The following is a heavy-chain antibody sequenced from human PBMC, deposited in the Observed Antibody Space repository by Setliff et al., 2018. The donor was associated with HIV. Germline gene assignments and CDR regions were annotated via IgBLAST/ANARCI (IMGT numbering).Heavy chain of an antibody. Sequence: GGSLRLSCAASGFTFDDHTMNWVRQVPGKGLEWLCLISWDGSSTFYADSVKGRFPISRDNSKESLYLQMDRLTTADTGLYYCAKLLGNGGNSDPFDIWGQGTSVTVSS. CDR3: AKLLGNGGNSDPFDI. J-gene: IGHJ3*02. V-gene: IGHV3-43*01. D-gene: IGHD2-21*01. CDR2: ISWDGSST. CDR1: GFTFDDHT.